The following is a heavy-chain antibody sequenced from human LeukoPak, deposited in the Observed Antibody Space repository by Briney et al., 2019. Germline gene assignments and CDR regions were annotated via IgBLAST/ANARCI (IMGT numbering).Heavy chain of an antibody. J-gene: IGHJ4*02. D-gene: IGHD3-22*01. CDR2: IHHSGFT. CDR3: AWKYYFDSSGYFYVDS. Sequence: PSETLSLTCAVSGYSISSGYYWGWLRQTPGKGLEWIGSIHHSGFTNYNPSLKSRVTISIDTSKNQFSLKLSSVTAADTAVYYCAWKYYFDSSGYFYVDSWGQGTLVTVSS. CDR1: GYSISSGYY. V-gene: IGHV4-38-2*01.